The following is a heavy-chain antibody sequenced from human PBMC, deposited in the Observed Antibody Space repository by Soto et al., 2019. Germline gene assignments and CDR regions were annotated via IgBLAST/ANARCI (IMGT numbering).Heavy chain of an antibody. CDR3: AKGSIAVAGTIGY. D-gene: IGHD6-19*01. J-gene: IGHJ4*02. CDR1: GFTFSNYA. Sequence: EVQLLDSGGGLVQPGGSLRLSCAASGFTFSNYAMNWVRQAPGKGLEWVSTISGSGASTFYADSVKGRFTISRDNSKNTLDLQMNGLRADDTAIYYCAKGSIAVAGTIGYWGQGTLVTVSA. CDR2: ISGSGAST. V-gene: IGHV3-23*01.